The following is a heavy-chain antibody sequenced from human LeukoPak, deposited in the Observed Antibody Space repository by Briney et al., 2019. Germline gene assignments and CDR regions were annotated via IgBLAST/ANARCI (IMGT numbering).Heavy chain of an antibody. V-gene: IGHV1-8*03. D-gene: IGHD2-15*01. CDR3: ARVDGSSDY. CDR1: GYTFTRYD. CDR2: MNTKSGNT. Sequence: ASVKVSCKASGYTFTRYDINWVRQATGQGLEWMGWMNTKSGNTGHAQKFQGRVTITRDTSISTVYMELSSLRSEDTAMYFCARVDGSSDYWGQGTLVTVSS. J-gene: IGHJ4*02.